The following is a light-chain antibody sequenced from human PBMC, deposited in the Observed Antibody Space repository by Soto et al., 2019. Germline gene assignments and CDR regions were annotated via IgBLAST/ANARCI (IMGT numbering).Light chain of an antibody. CDR3: QQYGSSPPYT. CDR1: QSVSSTY. CDR2: GAS. J-gene: IGKJ2*01. Sequence: ESVLTQSPGTLSLSPGERATLSCRASQSVSSTYLAWYQQKPGQAPRLLIYGASSRATGIPERFSGSGSGTDFTLTISRLEPEDYAVYYCQQYGSSPPYTFVQGTKLEIK. V-gene: IGKV3-20*01.